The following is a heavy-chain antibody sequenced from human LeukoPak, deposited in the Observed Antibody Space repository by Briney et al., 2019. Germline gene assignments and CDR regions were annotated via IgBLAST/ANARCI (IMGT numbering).Heavy chain of an antibody. Sequence: GGSLRLSCAASGFTFSSYEMNWVRQAPGKGLEWVSYISSSGSTIYYADSAKGRFTISRGNAKNSLYLQMNSLRAEDTAVYYCARELGSGYFSLRAFDIWGQGTMVTVSS. CDR1: GFTFSSYE. V-gene: IGHV3-48*03. J-gene: IGHJ3*02. D-gene: IGHD3-22*01. CDR2: ISSSGSTI. CDR3: ARELGSGYFSLRAFDI.